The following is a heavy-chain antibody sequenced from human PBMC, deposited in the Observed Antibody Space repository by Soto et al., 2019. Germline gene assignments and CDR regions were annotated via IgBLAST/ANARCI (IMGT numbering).Heavy chain of an antibody. CDR1: GYSFTSYW. V-gene: IGHV5-51*01. Sequence: PGESLKISCKGSGYSFTSYWIGWVRQMPGKGLEWMGIIYPGDSDTRYSPSFQGQVTISADKSISTAYLQWSSLKASDTAMYYCASHVGSCWPEGSAFDIWGQGTMVTVSS. D-gene: IGHD2-15*01. J-gene: IGHJ3*02. CDR2: IYPGDSDT. CDR3: ASHVGSCWPEGSAFDI.